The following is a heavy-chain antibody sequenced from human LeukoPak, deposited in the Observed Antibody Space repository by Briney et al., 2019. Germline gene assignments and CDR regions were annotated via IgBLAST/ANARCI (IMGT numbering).Heavy chain of an antibody. D-gene: IGHD3-10*01. CDR3: ARGSYYGSGSYFDY. Sequence: SVKVSCKASGGTFSSYAISWVRQAPGQGLEWMGRIIPILGIANYAQKFQGRVTITADESTSTAYMELSSLRSEDTAVYYCARGSYYGSGSYFDYWGQGTLVTVSS. J-gene: IGHJ4*02. CDR1: GGTFSSYA. V-gene: IGHV1-69*04. CDR2: IIPILGIA.